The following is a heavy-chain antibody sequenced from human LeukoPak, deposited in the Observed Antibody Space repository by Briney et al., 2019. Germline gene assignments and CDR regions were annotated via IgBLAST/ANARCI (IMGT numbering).Heavy chain of an antibody. CDR3: ARDGYSGSDAL. CDR2: IYYSGST. J-gene: IGHJ4*02. CDR1: GDSISSSDW. D-gene: IGHD5-12*01. Sequence: PSETLSLTCAVSGDSISSSDWWNWVRQPPGKGLEWIGSIYYSGSTYYNPSLKSRVTISVDTSQNQFSLNLSSVTAADTAIYYCARDGYSGSDALWGQGTLVTVSS. V-gene: IGHV4-4*02.